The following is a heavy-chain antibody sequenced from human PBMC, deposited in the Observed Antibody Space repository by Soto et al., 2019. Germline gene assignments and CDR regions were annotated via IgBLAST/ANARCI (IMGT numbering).Heavy chain of an antibody. Sequence: PGGPLRLSCAASGFTFSKYGMHWVRQAPGKGLEWVAVIWYDGSNKYYADSVKGRFTISRDNYKNTLHLQMNSLRADDTAVYYCAREAGQPHGFDIWGQGTMVTVS. V-gene: IGHV3-33*01. J-gene: IGHJ3*02. D-gene: IGHD6-13*01. CDR1: GFTFSKYG. CDR2: IWYDGSNK. CDR3: AREAGQPHGFDI.